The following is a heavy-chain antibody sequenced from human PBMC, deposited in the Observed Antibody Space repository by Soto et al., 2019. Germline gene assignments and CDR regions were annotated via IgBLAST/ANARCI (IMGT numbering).Heavy chain of an antibody. D-gene: IGHD3-3*01. V-gene: IGHV1-69*01. Sequence: QVQLVQSGAEVKKPGSSVKVSCKASAGTFSSYAISWVRQAPGQGLEWMGGIIPIFGTANYAQKFQGRVTITADESTSTAYMELSSLRSEDTAVYYCARDRITIFGVVKNYYYYGMDVWGQGTTVTVSS. CDR3: ARDRITIFGVVKNYYYYGMDV. J-gene: IGHJ6*02. CDR2: IIPIFGTA. CDR1: AGTFSSYA.